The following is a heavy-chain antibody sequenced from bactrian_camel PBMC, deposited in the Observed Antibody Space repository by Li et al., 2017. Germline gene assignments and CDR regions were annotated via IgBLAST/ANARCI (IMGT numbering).Heavy chain of an antibody. J-gene: IGHJ4*01. CDR1: EYTPGSYC. D-gene: IGHD5*01. V-gene: IGHV3S1*01. CDR2: INSGGGTT. Sequence: HVQLVESGGGSVQSGGSLRLSCSLSEYTPGSYCTGWFRQAPGKEREWVSSINSGGGTTYTDSVKGRFTISKDNAKNMLYLQMNSLRADDTAMYYCAIGLFADFGLGRGTQVTVS.